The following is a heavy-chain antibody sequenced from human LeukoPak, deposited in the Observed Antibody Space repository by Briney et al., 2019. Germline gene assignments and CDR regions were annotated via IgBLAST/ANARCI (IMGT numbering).Heavy chain of an antibody. D-gene: IGHD3-10*01. J-gene: IGHJ4*02. Sequence: PSETLSLTCTVSGGSVSGGSYYWSWVRQPPGKGLEWIGYIYYSGSTNYNPSLKSRVTISVDTSKIQFSLKLTSVTAADTAVYYCARSYGSGNYFDYWGQGTLVTVSS. V-gene: IGHV4-61*01. CDR3: ARSYGSGNYFDY. CDR2: IYYSGST. CDR1: GGSVSGGSYY.